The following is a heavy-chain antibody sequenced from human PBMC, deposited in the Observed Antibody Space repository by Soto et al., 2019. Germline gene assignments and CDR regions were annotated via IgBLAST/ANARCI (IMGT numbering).Heavy chain of an antibody. Sequence: QLKLQESGPGLVKPSETLSLTCSVSGGSISSRTFWWAWIRQPPGKGREGIGDMYYSGSSYSSPSLKSRVTLSVDTSKNQLSLKLNSVTAADTAVYYCARHPRDDYNYGGSGIFDYWGQGTLVTVSS. V-gene: IGHV4-39*01. D-gene: IGHD4-4*01. CDR1: GGSISSRTFW. CDR3: ARHPRDDYNYGGSGIFDY. CDR2: MYYSGSS. J-gene: IGHJ4*02.